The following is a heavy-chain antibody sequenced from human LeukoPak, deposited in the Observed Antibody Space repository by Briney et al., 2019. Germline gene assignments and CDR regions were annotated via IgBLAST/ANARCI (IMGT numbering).Heavy chain of an antibody. Sequence: QTGGSLRLSCAASGFTFSSYGMHWVRQAPGKGLEWVAVISYDGSNKYYADSVKGRFTISRDNSKNTLYLQMNSLRAEDTAVYYCAKDPVGSGYFDYWGQGTLVTVSS. CDR1: GFTFSSYG. D-gene: IGHD6-19*01. CDR2: ISYDGSNK. CDR3: AKDPVGSGYFDY. J-gene: IGHJ4*02. V-gene: IGHV3-30*18.